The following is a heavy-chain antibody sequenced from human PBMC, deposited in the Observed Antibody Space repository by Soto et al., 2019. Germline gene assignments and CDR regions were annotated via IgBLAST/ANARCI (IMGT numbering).Heavy chain of an antibody. Sequence: EVQLLESGGGLVQPGGSLRLSCAASGFTFSNYAMSWVRQAPGKGLEWVSGLSDGGGSTFYADSVKGRFTISTDNAKNTQYLHMSSLGAEDTAVYYCAKEGTTSPFNGFDPWGQGTLVTVSS. D-gene: IGHD2-2*01. V-gene: IGHV3-23*01. J-gene: IGHJ5*02. CDR2: LSDGGGST. CDR3: AKEGTTSPFNGFDP. CDR1: GFTFSNYA.